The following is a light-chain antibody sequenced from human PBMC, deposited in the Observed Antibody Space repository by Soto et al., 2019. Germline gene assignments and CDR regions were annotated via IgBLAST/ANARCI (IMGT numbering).Light chain of an antibody. Sequence: EIVMTQSPATLSVSPGGRATLSCRASQSISDTLAWYQQKPGQAPRLLIHGASTRATGFPARFSGSGSGTDFTLTISSLQSEDFDVYYCQQYNNWPWTFGQGTKVDIK. CDR3: QQYNNWPWT. V-gene: IGKV3-15*01. J-gene: IGKJ1*01. CDR2: GAS. CDR1: QSISDT.